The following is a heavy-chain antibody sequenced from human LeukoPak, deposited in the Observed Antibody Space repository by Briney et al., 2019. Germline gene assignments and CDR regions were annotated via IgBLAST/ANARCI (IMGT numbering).Heavy chain of an antibody. D-gene: IGHD2-15*01. CDR1: GGSISSANYY. Sequence: SETLSLTCTVSGGSISSANYYWGWIRQPSGKGLEWIGSIYYSGSTYYNPSLKSRVTISVDTSKNQFSLKLSSVTAADTAVHYCARHLSPYGTLIGSFDIWGQGTMVTISS. CDR3: ARHLSPYGTLIGSFDI. J-gene: IGHJ3*02. CDR2: IYYSGST. V-gene: IGHV4-39*01.